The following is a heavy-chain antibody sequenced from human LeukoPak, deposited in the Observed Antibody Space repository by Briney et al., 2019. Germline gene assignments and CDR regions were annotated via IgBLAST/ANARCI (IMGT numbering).Heavy chain of an antibody. V-gene: IGHV1-69*04. Sequence: GASVKVSCKASGYTFTGYYMHWVRQAPGQGLEWMGRIIPILGIANYAQKFQGRVTITADKSTSTAYMELSSLRSEDTAVYYCAREIDTGYFVYWGQGTLVTVSS. J-gene: IGHJ4*02. CDR3: AREIDTGYFVY. CDR2: IIPILGIA. D-gene: IGHD3-9*01. CDR1: GYTFTGYY.